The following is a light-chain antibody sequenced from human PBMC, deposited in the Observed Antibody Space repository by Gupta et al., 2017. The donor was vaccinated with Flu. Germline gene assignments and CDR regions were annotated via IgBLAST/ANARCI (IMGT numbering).Light chain of an antibody. CDR1: SSDVGGYNY. CDR2: EVS. CDR3: SPYTSSSTWV. Sequence: QSALTQPASVSGSPGQSITLSCTGTSSDVGGYNYVSWYQQHPGKAPKLMIYEVSYRPSGVSNRFSGSKSGNTASLTISGLQAEDEADYYCSPYTSSSTWVFGGGTKLTVL. J-gene: IGLJ3*02. V-gene: IGLV2-14*01.